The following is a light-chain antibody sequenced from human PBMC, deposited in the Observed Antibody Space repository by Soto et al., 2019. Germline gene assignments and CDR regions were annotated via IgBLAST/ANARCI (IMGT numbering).Light chain of an antibody. J-gene: IGLJ2*01. V-gene: IGLV6-57*04. Sequence: FMLTQPHSVSESPGKTVTISCTRSSGSIASNYVQWYQQRPGSAPTPVIYEDNERPSGVPDRFSGSIDSSSNSASLTISGRKTDDEADYYCQSYHSGNVVFGGGTKVTVL. CDR2: EDN. CDR3: QSYHSGNVV. CDR1: SGSIASNY.